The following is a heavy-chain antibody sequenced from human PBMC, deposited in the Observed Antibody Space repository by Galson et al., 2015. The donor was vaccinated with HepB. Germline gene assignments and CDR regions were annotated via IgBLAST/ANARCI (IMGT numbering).Heavy chain of an antibody. Sequence: SLRLSCAASGFTFSNYNFNWVRQAPGKGLEWVASISGHSNYIYYADSVKGRFTVSRDNSKNSLFLQMHSLRADDTAFYYCARDFGGNSGYFDDWGQGTQVTVSS. CDR1: GFTFSNYN. V-gene: IGHV3-21*06. J-gene: IGHJ4*02. D-gene: IGHD3-16*01. CDR2: ISGHSNYI. CDR3: ARDFGGNSGYFDD.